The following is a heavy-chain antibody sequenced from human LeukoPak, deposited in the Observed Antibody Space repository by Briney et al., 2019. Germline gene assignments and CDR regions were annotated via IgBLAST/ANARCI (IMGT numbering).Heavy chain of an antibody. V-gene: IGHV4-59*01. CDR1: RGSISSYY. CDR3: ARGVYIAAAQYGY. D-gene: IGHD6-13*01. CDR2: IYYSGTT. Sequence: SETLSLTCTVSRGSISSYYWSWLRQPPGKGLEWIGYIYYSGTTNYNPSLKSRVTISVDTSKNQLSLKLSSVTAADTAVYYCARGVYIAAAQYGYWGQGTLVTVSS. J-gene: IGHJ4*02.